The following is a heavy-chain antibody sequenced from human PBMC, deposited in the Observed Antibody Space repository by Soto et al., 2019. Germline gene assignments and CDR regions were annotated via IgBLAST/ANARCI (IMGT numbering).Heavy chain of an antibody. J-gene: IGHJ6*02. V-gene: IGHV3-30*18. D-gene: IGHD4-17*01. CDR1: GFTFSTYG. CDR3: AKDLQSYGDYDYYCYGMDV. CDR2: ISYDGTNK. Sequence: QVQLVESGGGDVQPGRSLTISCAASGFTFSTYGMHWVRQTPGKGLEWVAVISYDGTNKFYSDSVKGRFTISRDNFKNTLTLQMNSLRADDTAVYSCAKDLQSYGDYDYYCYGMDVWGLGTRVTVSS.